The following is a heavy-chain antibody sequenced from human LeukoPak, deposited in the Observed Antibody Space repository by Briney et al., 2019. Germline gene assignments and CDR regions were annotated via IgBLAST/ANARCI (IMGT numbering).Heavy chain of an antibody. CDR2: ISGSGGST. V-gene: IGHV3-23*01. D-gene: IGHD6-13*01. CDR3: AKGTYSSSWYHNDYYFDY. J-gene: IGHJ4*02. Sequence: PGGSLRLSCAASGFTFSSYAMSWVRQAPGKGLEWVSAISGSGGSTYYADSVKGRFTISRDNSKNTLYLQMNSLRAEDTAVYYCAKGTYSSSWYHNDYYFDYWGQGTLVTVSS. CDR1: GFTFSSYA.